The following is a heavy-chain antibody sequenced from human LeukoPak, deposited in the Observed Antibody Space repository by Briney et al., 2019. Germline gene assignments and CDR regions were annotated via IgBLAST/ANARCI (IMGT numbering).Heavy chain of an antibody. CDR2: ISAYNGNT. CDR3: ARGGITTVRGVIISGNTVLKD. V-gene: IGHV1-18*04. Sequence: GASVKVSCKASGYTFTSYGISWVRQAPGQGLEWMGWISAYNGNTNYAQKLQGRVTMTTDTSTSTAYMELGSLRSDDTAVYYCARGGITTVRGVIISGNTVLKDWGQGTLVTVSS. J-gene: IGHJ4*02. D-gene: IGHD3-10*01. CDR1: GYTFTSYG.